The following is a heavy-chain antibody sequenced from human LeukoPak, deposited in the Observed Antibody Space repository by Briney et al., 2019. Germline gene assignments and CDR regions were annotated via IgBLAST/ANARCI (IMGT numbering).Heavy chain of an antibody. D-gene: IGHD2-2*01. CDR2: ISYDGSNK. CDR1: GFTFSSYA. CDR3: ARDHSTSCYACWFDP. V-gene: IGHV3-30*04. Sequence: QPGGSLRLSCAASGFTFSSYAMHWIRQAPGKGLEWVAVISYDGSNKYYADSVKGRFTISRDNSKNTLYLQMNSLRAEDTAVYYCARDHSTSCYACWFDPWGQGTLVTVSS. J-gene: IGHJ5*02.